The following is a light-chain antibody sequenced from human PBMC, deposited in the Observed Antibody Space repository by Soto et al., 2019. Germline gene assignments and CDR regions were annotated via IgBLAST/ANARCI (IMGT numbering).Light chain of an antibody. J-gene: IGLJ1*01. CDR1: SGDIGSYNR. CDR3: SSYTNINSRACV. CDR2: EVS. Sequence: QSVLTQPASVSGSPVQWITISCTGTSGDIGSYNRVSWYQQHPGKAPKLIIYEVSDRPSGVSNRFSGSKSGNTASLTISGLQAEDEAEYYCSSYTNINSRACVFGTGTKVTVL. V-gene: IGLV2-14*01.